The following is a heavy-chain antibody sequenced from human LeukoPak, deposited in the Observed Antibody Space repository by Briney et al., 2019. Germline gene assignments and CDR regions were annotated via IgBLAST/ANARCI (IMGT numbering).Heavy chain of an antibody. CDR2: IRSKAYGGTT. CDR3: TRLAAASTPYFDC. V-gene: IGHV3-49*04. D-gene: IGHD6-13*01. Sequence: GRSLRLSCTASGFTLGDYAMSWVRQAPGKGLEWVGFIRSKAYGGTTEYAASVKGRFTISRDDSKSIAYLHMNSLKTEDTAVYYCTRLAAASTPYFDCWGQGTLVTVSS. CDR1: GFTLGDYA. J-gene: IGHJ4*02.